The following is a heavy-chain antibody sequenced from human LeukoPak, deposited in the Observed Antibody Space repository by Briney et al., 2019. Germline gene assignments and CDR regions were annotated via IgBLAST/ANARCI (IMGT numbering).Heavy chain of an antibody. Sequence: PGGSQRLSFAAPGFAFSNFWMSWVRPAPGKGLEWVASTKQDGSEKYYMDSVKGRFTISRDNAKKSLYLQMNSLRAEDTAVYYCARDRSGYFDSWGQGTLVTVST. J-gene: IGHJ4*02. CDR1: GFAFSNFW. CDR2: TKQDGSEK. D-gene: IGHD6-19*01. V-gene: IGHV3-7*01. CDR3: ARDRSGYFDS.